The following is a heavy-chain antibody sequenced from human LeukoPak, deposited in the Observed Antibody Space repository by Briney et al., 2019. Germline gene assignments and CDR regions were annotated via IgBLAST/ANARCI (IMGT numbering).Heavy chain of an antibody. V-gene: IGHV4-59*01. Sequence: PSETLSLTCTVSGGSISSYYWSWIRQPLGKGLEWIGYIYYSGSTNYNPSLKSRVTISVDTSKNQFSLKLSSVTAADTAVYCCARGYDSSGYYYEDAFDIWGQGTMVTVSS. J-gene: IGHJ3*02. CDR1: GGSISSYY. CDR3: ARGYDSSGYYYEDAFDI. CDR2: IYYSGST. D-gene: IGHD3-22*01.